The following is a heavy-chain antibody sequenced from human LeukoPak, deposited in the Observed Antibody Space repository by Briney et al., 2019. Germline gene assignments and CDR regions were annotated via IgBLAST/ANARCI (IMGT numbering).Heavy chain of an antibody. D-gene: IGHD3-10*01. J-gene: IGHJ4*02. CDR1: GYSISSGYY. V-gene: IGHV4-38-2*01. CDR2: IYYSGST. CDR3: ARRAYGSGSFNRYHFDY. Sequence: SETLSLTCAVSGYSISSGYYWGWIRQPPGKGLEWIGYIYYSGSTNYNPSLKSRVTISVDTSSNQFSLKLNSVTAADTAVYYCARRAYGSGSFNRYHFDYWGQGTLVAVSS.